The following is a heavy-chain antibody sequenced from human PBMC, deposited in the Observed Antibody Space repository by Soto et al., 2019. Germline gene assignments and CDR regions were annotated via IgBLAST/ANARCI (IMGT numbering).Heavy chain of an antibody. J-gene: IGHJ6*02. CDR1: GGSFSGYY. V-gene: IGHV4-34*01. CDR3: VRQKGFFDWYSHVTGPGGIDV. CDR2: VHHSGTT. D-gene: IGHD3-9*01. Sequence: QVQLQQWGAGLLKPSETLSLTCAVNGGSFSGYYWNWIRQSAGKGLEWIGRVHHSGTTNYNPSLKSRLTRSLDTSKNHFSLQLNSVTAAATAMYYCVRQKGFFDWYSHVTGPGGIDVWGQGTSVTVSS.